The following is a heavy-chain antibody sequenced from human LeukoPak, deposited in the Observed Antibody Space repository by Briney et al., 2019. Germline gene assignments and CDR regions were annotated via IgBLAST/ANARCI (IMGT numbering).Heavy chain of an antibody. Sequence: SETLSLTCAVYGGSFSGYYWSWIRQPPGKGLEWIGEINHSGSTNYNPSLKSRVTISVDTSKNQFSLKLSSVTAADTAVYYCAREYKAYYDFWSGYYPHDAFDIWGQGKMVTVSS. CDR1: GGSFSGYY. CDR2: INHSGST. J-gene: IGHJ3*02. V-gene: IGHV4-34*01. CDR3: AREYKAYYDFWSGYYPHDAFDI. D-gene: IGHD3-3*01.